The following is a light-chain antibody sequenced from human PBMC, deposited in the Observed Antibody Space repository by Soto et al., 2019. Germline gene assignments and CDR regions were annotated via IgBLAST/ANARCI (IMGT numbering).Light chain of an antibody. CDR3: QQDGSSPYT. Sequence: EIVLTQSPGTLSLSPGERATLSCRASQSVSSSYLAWYQQKPGQAPRLLIYGASSRATGIPDRFSGRGSGTDFTRTISRLEPEDFAVYYCQQDGSSPYTFGQGTKLEIK. V-gene: IGKV3-20*01. CDR2: GAS. CDR1: QSVSSSY. J-gene: IGKJ2*01.